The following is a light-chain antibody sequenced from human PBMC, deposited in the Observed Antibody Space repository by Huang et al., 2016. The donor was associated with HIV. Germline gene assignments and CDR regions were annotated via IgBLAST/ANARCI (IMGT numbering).Light chain of an antibody. CDR1: QSVRSN. Sequence: EIVMTQSPATMSVSPGGRATLSCRASQSVRSNLAWYQHKPGQAPRLLIYGASTRATGIPARFSGSGSETEFTLTISSLQSEDFALYYCQQYNNWPRTFGQGTKVEIK. J-gene: IGKJ1*01. V-gene: IGKV3-15*01. CDR3: QQYNNWPRT. CDR2: GAS.